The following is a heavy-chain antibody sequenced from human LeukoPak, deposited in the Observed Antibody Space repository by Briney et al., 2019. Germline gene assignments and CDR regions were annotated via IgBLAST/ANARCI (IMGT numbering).Heavy chain of an antibody. D-gene: IGHD3-3*01. J-gene: IGHJ3*02. CDR3: ARDNPRQFRFYPIDAFDI. V-gene: IGHV3-30*02. CDR2: IGRDKNTK. Sequence: PGGSLRLSCAASGFTFTMSGMHWVRQAPGEGLEWVAFIGRDKNTKYYADSVKGRFTISRDNSKNTLYLQMNSLRAEDTAVYYCARDNPRQFRFYPIDAFDIWGQGTMVTVSS. CDR1: GFTFTMSG.